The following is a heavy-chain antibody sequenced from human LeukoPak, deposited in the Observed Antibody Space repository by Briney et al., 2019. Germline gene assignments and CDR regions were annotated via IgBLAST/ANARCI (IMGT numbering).Heavy chain of an antibody. CDR2: INPNSGGT. V-gene: IGHV1-2*02. Sequence: ASVKVSCKASGYTFTGYYMHWVRQAPGQGLEWMGWINPNSGGTNYAQKFQGRVTMTRGTSISTAYMELSRLRSDDTAVYYCARARGATWAEYYYYGMDVWGQGTTVTVSS. J-gene: IGHJ6*02. CDR1: GYTFTGYY. D-gene: IGHD5-12*01. CDR3: ARARGATWAEYYYYGMDV.